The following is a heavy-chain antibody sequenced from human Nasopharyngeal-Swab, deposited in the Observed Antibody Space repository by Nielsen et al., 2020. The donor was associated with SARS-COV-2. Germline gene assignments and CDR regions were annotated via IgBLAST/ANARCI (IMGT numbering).Heavy chain of an antibody. D-gene: IGHD2-15*01. CDR1: GFTFSSYA. CDR2: ISGSGGRT. V-gene: IGHV3-23*01. Sequence: GESLKISCSASGFTFSSYAITWVRPGPGKGLEWVSAISGSGGRTYYADSVKGRFTISRDNSKNTLYLQMNSLRAEDTAVYYCAKILALGWLLGGYFDYWGRGTLVTVSS. CDR3: AKILALGWLLGGYFDY. J-gene: IGHJ4*02.